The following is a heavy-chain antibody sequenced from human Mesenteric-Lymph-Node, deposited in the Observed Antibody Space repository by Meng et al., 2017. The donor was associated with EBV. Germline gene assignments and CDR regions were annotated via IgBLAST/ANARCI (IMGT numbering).Heavy chain of an antibody. Sequence: QVQLQRAGPGLLRPSETLSLTCAVYGGSFRGYYWSWIRQPPGKGLEWIGEINHSGSTNYNPSLKSRVTISVDTSKNQFSLKLSSVTAADTAVYYCRYYYDSSGYSLDYWGQGTLVTVSS. CDR2: INHSGST. D-gene: IGHD3-22*01. CDR1: GGSFRGYY. V-gene: IGHV4-34*01. CDR3: RYYYDSSGYSLDY. J-gene: IGHJ4*02.